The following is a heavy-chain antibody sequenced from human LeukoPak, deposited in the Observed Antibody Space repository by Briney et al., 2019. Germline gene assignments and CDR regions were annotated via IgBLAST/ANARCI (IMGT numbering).Heavy chain of an antibody. V-gene: IGHV1-3*01. CDR2: INAGNGNT. Sequence: ASVKVSCKASGYTFTSYAIHWVRQAPGQRLEWMRWINAGNGNTEYSQKFQGRVTITRDTSASTAYMELSSLRSEDTAVYYCARESPQRSGYSYPHWGQGTLVTVSS. CDR1: GYTFTSYA. J-gene: IGHJ4*02. CDR3: ARESPQRSGYSYPH. D-gene: IGHD5-18*01.